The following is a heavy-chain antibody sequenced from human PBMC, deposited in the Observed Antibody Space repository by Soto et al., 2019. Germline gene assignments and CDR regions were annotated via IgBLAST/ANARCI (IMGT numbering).Heavy chain of an antibody. CDR2: IRSKANSYAT. CDR3: TSFWGYYYYMDV. V-gene: IGHV3-73*01. Sequence: GGSLRLSCAASGFTSSGSAMHWVRQASGKGLEWVGRIRSKANSYATAYAASVKGRFTISRDDSKNTAYLQMNSLKTEDTAVYYCTSFWGYYYYMDVWGKGTTVTVSS. D-gene: IGHD7-27*01. J-gene: IGHJ6*03. CDR1: GFTSSGSA.